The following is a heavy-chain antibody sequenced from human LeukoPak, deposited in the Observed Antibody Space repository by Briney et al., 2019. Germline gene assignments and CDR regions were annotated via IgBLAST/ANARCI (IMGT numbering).Heavy chain of an antibody. CDR3: ARARASGRSGFDY. J-gene: IGHJ4*02. Sequence: PGGSLRLSCVASGITFSNYAVSWVRQAPEKGLDWVSVISGSAHKIRYADSVKGRFTISRDNAKNSLDLQMNSLRDEDTAVYYCARARASGRSGFDYWGQGTLVTVSS. V-gene: IGHV3-23*01. CDR1: GITFSNYA. D-gene: IGHD2-15*01. CDR2: ISGSAHKI.